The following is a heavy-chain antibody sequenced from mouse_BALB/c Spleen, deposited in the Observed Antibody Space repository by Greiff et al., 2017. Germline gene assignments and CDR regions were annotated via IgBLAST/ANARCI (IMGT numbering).Heavy chain of an antibody. CDR3: AREGGNPSWFAY. D-gene: IGHD2-1*01. CDR2: IYPGDGST. J-gene: IGHJ3*01. V-gene: IGHV1S56*01. CDR1: GYTFTSYY. Sequence: QVQLQQSGPELVKPGASVKMSCKASGYTFTSYYIHWVKQRPGQGLEWIGWIYPGDGSTKYNEKFKGKTTLTADKSSSTAYMLLSSLTSEDSAIYFCAREGGNPSWFAYWGQGTLVTVSA.